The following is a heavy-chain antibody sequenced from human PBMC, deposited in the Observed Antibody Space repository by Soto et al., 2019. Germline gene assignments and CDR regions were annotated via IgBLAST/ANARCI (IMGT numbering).Heavy chain of an antibody. CDR1: GGTFSSYT. V-gene: IGHV1-69*02. J-gene: IGHJ6*03. CDR3: ASLYCSSTSCYGGYYYYMDV. Sequence: SVKVSCKASGGTFSSYTISWVRQAPGQGLEWMGRIIPILGIANYAQKFQGRVTITADKSTSTAYMELSSLRSEDTAVYYCASLYCSSTSCYGGYYYYMDVWGKGTTVTVSS. D-gene: IGHD2-2*01. CDR2: IIPILGIA.